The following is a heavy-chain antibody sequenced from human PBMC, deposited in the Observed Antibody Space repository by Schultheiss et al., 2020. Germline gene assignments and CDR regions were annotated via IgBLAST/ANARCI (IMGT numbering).Heavy chain of an antibody. Sequence: WGSLRLSCAASGFTFSPYGMHWVRQDSGKGLEWVAFIWYDGSNKYYADSVKGRFTISRDNSKNTLYLQMNSLRAEDTAVYYCARDKAIFGVVIDSGMDVWGQGTTVTVSS. D-gene: IGHD3-3*01. V-gene: IGHV3-33*08. CDR2: IWYDGSNK. CDR3: ARDKAIFGVVIDSGMDV. CDR1: GFTFSPYG. J-gene: IGHJ6*02.